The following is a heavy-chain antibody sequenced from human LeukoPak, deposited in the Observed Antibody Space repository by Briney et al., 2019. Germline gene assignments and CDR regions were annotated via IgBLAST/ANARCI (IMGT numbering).Heavy chain of an antibody. J-gene: IGHJ4*02. CDR3: AKESAAAGTGVDY. CDR2: ISYDGSNK. V-gene: IGHV3-30-3*01. Sequence: GGSLRLSCAASGFTFSSYAMQWVRQAPGEGLEWAAGISYDGSNKYYADSVKGRFTISRDNSKNTLYLQMNSLRAEDTAVYYCAKESAAAGTGVDYWGQGTLVTVSS. CDR1: GFTFSSYA. D-gene: IGHD6-13*01.